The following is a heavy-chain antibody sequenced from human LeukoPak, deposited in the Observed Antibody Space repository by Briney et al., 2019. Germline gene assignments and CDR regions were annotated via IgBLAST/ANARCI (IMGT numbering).Heavy chain of an antibody. Sequence: PGGSLRLSCAASGFTFSSYEMNWVRQAPGKGLEWVSYISSSGSTIYYADSVKGRFTISRDNAKNSLYLQMNSLRAEDTAVYYCARDTGYGRKDYYYYYMDVWGKGTTVTISS. V-gene: IGHV3-48*03. J-gene: IGHJ6*03. CDR1: GFTFSSYE. D-gene: IGHD5-18*01. CDR2: ISSSGSTI. CDR3: ARDTGYGRKDYYYYYMDV.